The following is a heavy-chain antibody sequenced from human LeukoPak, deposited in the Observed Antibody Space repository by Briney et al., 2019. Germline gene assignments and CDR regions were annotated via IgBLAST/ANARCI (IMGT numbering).Heavy chain of an antibody. D-gene: IGHD3-3*02. Sequence: ASVKVSCKASGYTFTSYYMHWVRQAPGQGLEWMGIINPSGGSTSYAQKFQGRVTMTRDTSTSTVYMELSSLRSEDTAVYYCARDGPLVPTIYGTFDRWGQGTLVIVSS. CDR2: INPSGGST. V-gene: IGHV1-46*01. J-gene: IGHJ5*02. CDR1: GYTFTSYY. CDR3: ARDGPLVPTIYGTFDR.